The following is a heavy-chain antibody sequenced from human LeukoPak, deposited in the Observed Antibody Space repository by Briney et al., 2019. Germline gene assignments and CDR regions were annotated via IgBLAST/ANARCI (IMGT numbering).Heavy chain of an antibody. CDR3: ASGREYYVSGSHDDAIDI. V-gene: IGHV1-2*02. D-gene: IGHD3-10*01. Sequence: ASVKVSCKGSGYTFIGYYMHWVRQARGQGLEWMGWINPNRGGTNYAQKFQGRVTMTRDTSISTAYMELSRLRSDDTAVYYCASGREYYVSGSHDDAIDIWGQGTMVTVSS. J-gene: IGHJ3*02. CDR2: INPNRGGT. CDR1: GYTFIGYY.